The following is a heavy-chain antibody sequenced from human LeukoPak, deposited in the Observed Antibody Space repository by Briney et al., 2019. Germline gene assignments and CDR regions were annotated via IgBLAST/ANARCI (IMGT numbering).Heavy chain of an antibody. CDR2: ISGTGGST. D-gene: IGHD1-26*01. J-gene: IGHJ3*02. CDR3: AKTMSGSYLNDAFDI. CDR1: GFTFRSYG. Sequence: PGGSLRLSCAASGFTFRSYGMSWVRQAPGKGLGWVSCISGTGGSTYYADSVRGRFTISRDSSKNTLYLQLNSLRAEDTAVYYCAKTMSGSYLNDAFDIWGQGTMVTVSS. V-gene: IGHV3-23*01.